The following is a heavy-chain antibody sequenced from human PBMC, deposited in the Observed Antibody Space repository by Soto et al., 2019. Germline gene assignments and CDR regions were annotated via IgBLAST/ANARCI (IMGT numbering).Heavy chain of an antibody. CDR3: ALSSTSDY. CDR1: GVTFSTYV. V-gene: IGHV1-69*01. CDR2: IIPIFGTP. Sequence: QVQLVQSGAEVKKPGSSVKVSCKPSGVTFSTYVINWVRQAPGQGLEWMGCIIPIFGTPNYAQKFQDRVTITADESTSTAYMELSSLRSEDTAVYYCALSSTSDYRGQGTLVTVSS. J-gene: IGHJ4*02. D-gene: IGHD6-13*01.